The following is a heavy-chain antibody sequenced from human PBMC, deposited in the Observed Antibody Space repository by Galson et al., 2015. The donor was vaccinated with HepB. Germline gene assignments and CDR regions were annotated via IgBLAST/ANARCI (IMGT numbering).Heavy chain of an antibody. V-gene: IGHV3-30*18. CDR3: AKDLGYYDFWSGYFTGDSTWFDP. J-gene: IGHJ5*02. CDR1: GFTFSSYG. CDR2: ISYDGSNK. Sequence: SLRLSCAASGFTFSSYGMHWVRQAPGKGLEWVAVISYDGSNKYYADSVKGRFTISRDNSKNTLYLQMNSLRAEDTAVYYCAKDLGYYDFWSGYFTGDSTWFDPWGQGTLVTVSS. D-gene: IGHD3-3*01.